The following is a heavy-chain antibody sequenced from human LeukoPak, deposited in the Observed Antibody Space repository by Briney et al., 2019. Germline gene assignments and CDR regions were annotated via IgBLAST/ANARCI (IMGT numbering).Heavy chain of an antibody. CDR3: AKDTIPIVLKPSPHGMDV. D-gene: IGHD2-8*01. CDR1: GFTFSSYG. J-gene: IGHJ6*02. CDR2: ISYDGNDM. Sequence: GGSLRLSCTASGFTFSSYGLHWVRQAPGKGLECVAVISYDGNDMYYSDSVRGRFTISRDNSRNTLYLQMNSLRAEDTAVYYCAKDTIPIVLKPSPHGMDVWGQGTTVIVSS. V-gene: IGHV3-30*18.